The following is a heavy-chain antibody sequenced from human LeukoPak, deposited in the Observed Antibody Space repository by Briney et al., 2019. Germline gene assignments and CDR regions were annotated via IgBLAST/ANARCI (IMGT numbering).Heavy chain of an antibody. CDR2: ISDNGGRS. CDR3: ATRYYFDY. J-gene: IGHJ4*02. CDR1: GFTFSNYA. V-gene: IGHV3-23*01. Sequence: GGSLGLSCAAAGFTFSNYAMGWVRQAPGKGLEWVSAISDNGGRSFYADSVKGRFTISRDNSKNTLYLQMNSLRAEDTAVYYCATRYYFDYWGQGALVTVSS.